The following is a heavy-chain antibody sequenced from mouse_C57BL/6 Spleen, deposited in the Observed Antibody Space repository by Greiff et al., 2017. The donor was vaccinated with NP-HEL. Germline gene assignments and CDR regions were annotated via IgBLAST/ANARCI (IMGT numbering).Heavy chain of an antibody. V-gene: IGHV1-50*01. J-gene: IGHJ4*01. Sequence: QVQLQQSGAELVKPGASVKLSCKASGYTFTSYWMQWVKQRPGQGLEWIGEIDPSDSYTNYNQKFKGKATLTVDTSSSTAYMQLSSLTSEDSAVYYCARRYYGSSWYAMDYWGQGTSVTVSS. CDR1: GYTFTSYW. CDR2: IDPSDSYT. CDR3: ARRYYGSSWYAMDY. D-gene: IGHD1-1*01.